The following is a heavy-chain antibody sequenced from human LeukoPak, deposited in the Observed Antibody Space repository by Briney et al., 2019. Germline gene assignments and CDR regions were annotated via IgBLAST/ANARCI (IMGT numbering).Heavy chain of an antibody. CDR3: ARDGYSHPHGY. CDR1: GFTFSNYW. J-gene: IGHJ4*02. D-gene: IGHD5-18*01. Sequence: GGSLRLSCAASGFTFSNYWMSWVRQAPGKGLEWVANIKQDGSEKYYVDSVKGRFTISRDNAKNSLYLQMNSLRAEDTAVYYCARDGYSHPHGYWGQGCLVTVSS. V-gene: IGHV3-7*05. CDR2: IKQDGSEK.